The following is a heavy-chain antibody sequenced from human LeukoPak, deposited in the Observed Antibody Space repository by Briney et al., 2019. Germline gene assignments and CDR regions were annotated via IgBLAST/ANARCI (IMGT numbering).Heavy chain of an antibody. J-gene: IGHJ4*02. CDR2: IIPILGIA. CDR1: GGTFSSYT. CDR3: ARDYYDSRGYYFRDY. Sequence: SVKVSCKASGGTFSSYTISWVRQAPGQGLEWMGRIIPILGIANYAQKFQGRVTITADKSTSTAYMELSSLRSEDTAVYYCARDYYDSRGYYFRDYWGQGTLVTVSS. D-gene: IGHD3-22*01. V-gene: IGHV1-69*04.